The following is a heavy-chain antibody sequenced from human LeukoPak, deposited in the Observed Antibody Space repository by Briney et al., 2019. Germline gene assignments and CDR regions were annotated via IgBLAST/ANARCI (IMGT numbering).Heavy chain of an antibody. CDR1: GFTFDNYA. V-gene: IGHV3-43*02. Sequence: TGGSLRPSCAASGFTFDNYAIHWVRQAPGKGLEWVSLISADGRSTYYADSVKGRFTISRDNSKNSLYLQMRSLRTEDTALYYCAKDSGWQLLRAEYFQHWGQGTLVTVSS. D-gene: IGHD2-15*01. J-gene: IGHJ1*01. CDR2: ISADGRST. CDR3: AKDSGWQLLRAEYFQH.